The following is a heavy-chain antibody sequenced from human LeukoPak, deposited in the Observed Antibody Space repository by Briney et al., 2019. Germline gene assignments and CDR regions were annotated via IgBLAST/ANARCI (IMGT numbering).Heavy chain of an antibody. CDR1: GFTFSSYG. Sequence: GGSLRLSCAASGFTFSSYGMHWVRQAPGKGLEWVAVIWYDGTNKYYADSVKGRFTISRDNSKNTLYLQMNSLGAEDTAVYYCARVMVGATYFDYWGQGTLVTVSS. CDR2: IWYDGTNK. V-gene: IGHV3-33*01. D-gene: IGHD1-26*01. J-gene: IGHJ4*02. CDR3: ARVMVGATYFDY.